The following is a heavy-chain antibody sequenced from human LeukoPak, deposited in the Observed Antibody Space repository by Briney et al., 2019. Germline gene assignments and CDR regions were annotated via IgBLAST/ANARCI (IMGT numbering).Heavy chain of an antibody. CDR3: ARHSYDYVWGSYRYSGTSGYFDY. Sequence: KPSETLSLTCAVDGGSFSGYYWSWIRQPPGKGLEWIGEINHSGSTNYNPSLKSRLTISVDTSKNQFSMKLSSVTAADTAVYYCARHSYDYVWGSYRYSGTSGYFDYWGQGTLVTVSS. V-gene: IGHV4-34*01. D-gene: IGHD3-16*02. CDR1: GGSFSGYY. CDR2: INHSGST. J-gene: IGHJ4*02.